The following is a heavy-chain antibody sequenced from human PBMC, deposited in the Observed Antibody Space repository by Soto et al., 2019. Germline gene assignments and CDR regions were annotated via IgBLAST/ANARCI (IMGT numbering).Heavy chain of an antibody. CDR2: IYPSVSS. CDR3: AREKVGTTFFDN. D-gene: IGHD1-1*01. J-gene: IGHJ4*02. V-gene: IGHV4-38-2*02. Sequence: SETLSLTCSVSGFAISRGYYWSWVRQPPGKGLEWIGSIYPSVSSYHDPSLATRLRLSIDTSKNQFTLNLTSVTAADTALYFCAREKVGTTFFDNWGQGIQVTV. CDR1: GFAISRGYY.